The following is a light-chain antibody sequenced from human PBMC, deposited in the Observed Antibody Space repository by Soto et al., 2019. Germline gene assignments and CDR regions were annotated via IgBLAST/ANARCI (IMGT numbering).Light chain of an antibody. V-gene: IGKV3-15*01. CDR2: GAS. J-gene: IGKJ2*01. CDR3: HQYNNWPPYT. Sequence: EIVMTQSPATLSVFPGERATLSCRASQSISTNLAWYQQKPGRAPRLLIYGASARATGIPARFSGSGSGTEFTLTISSLQSEDFPVYYCHQYNNWPPYTFGQGTKLEIK. CDR1: QSISTN.